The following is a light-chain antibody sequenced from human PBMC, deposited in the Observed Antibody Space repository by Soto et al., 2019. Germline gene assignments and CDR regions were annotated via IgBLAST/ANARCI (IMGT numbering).Light chain of an antibody. CDR3: CLYTDGSSLL. CDR2: EGN. Sequence: QSVLTQPASVSESPGQSISISCGGGRNDIGTYNLVSWYQQHPGKAPKLIIYEGNKRPSGVSNRFSGSRSGNTASLTISGLQAEDEADYYCCLYTDGSSLLFGGGTKLTVL. CDR1: RNDIGTYNL. V-gene: IGLV2-23*01. J-gene: IGLJ3*02.